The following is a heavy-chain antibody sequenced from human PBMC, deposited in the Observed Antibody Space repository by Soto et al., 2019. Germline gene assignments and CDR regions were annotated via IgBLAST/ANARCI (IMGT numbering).Heavy chain of an antibody. CDR1: GGSISSGGYY. CDR3: ASCYGSGSYFFPAGFDY. CDR2: IYYSGST. D-gene: IGHD3-10*01. V-gene: IGHV4-31*03. Sequence: QVQLQESGPGLVKPSQTLSLTCTVPGGSISSGGYYWSWIRQHPGKGLEWIGYIYYSGSTYYNPSLKSRVTISVDTSKNQFSLKLSSVTAADTAVYYCASCYGSGSYFFPAGFDYWGQGTLVTVSS. J-gene: IGHJ4*02.